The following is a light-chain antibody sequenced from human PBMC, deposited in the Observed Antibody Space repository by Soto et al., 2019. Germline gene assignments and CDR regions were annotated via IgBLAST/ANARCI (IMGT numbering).Light chain of an antibody. J-gene: IGLJ1*01. Sequence: SVLTHPASVSRSPGQSLTISCTGTSSDVCGYNYVSWYQQHPGKAPKLMIYDVSNRPSGVSNRFSGSKSGNTASLTISGLQAEDEADYYCSSYTSSSTPFYVFGTGTKVTVL. CDR3: SSYTSSSTPFYV. CDR2: DVS. CDR1: SSDVCGYNY. V-gene: IGLV2-14*01.